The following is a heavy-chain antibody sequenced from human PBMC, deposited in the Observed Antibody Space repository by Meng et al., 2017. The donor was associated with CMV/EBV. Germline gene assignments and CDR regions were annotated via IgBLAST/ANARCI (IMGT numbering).Heavy chain of an antibody. CDR1: VVSLSSYY. CDR2: INHSGST. Sequence: RWGACLLDPRGTPCPASPVSVVSLSSYYVTFTPQPPGEGLGWIGKINHSGSTNYTPSLKSRVTISVDTSKNQFSLKLSSVTAADTAVYYCASRYCCGGSCYSSPLDYSGQGTLVTVSS. CDR3: ASRYCCGGSCYSSPLDY. D-gene: IGHD2-15*01. V-gene: IGHV4-34*01. J-gene: IGHJ4*02.